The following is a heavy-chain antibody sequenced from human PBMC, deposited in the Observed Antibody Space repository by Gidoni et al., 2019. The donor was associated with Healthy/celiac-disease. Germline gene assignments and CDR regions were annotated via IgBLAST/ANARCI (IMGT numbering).Heavy chain of an antibody. D-gene: IGHD6-13*01. CDR1: GYSFTSYW. CDR2: IDPSDSYT. J-gene: IGHJ6*02. CDR3: ARQPPYSSSWVGV. Sequence: EVQLVHSGAEVKKPGASLWLSSKGSGYSFTSYWISWVRQMHGKGMEWMGRIDPSDSYTNYSPSFQGHVTISADKSISTAYLQWSSLKASDTAMYYCARQPPYSSSWVGVWGQGTTVTVSS. V-gene: IGHV5-10-1*01.